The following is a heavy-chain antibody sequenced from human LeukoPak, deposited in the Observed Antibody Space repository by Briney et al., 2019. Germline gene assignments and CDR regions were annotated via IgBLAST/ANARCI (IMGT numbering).Heavy chain of an antibody. CDR3: AKSTTVPNYFDY. CDR1: GFTFSSYG. J-gene: IGHJ4*02. CDR2: ISGSGGST. D-gene: IGHD4-17*01. Sequence: QPGGSLRLSCAASGFTFSSYGMSWVRQAPGKGLEWVSAISGSGGSTYYADSVKGRFTISRDNSKNTLYLQMNSLRAEDTAVYYCAKSTTVPNYFDYWGQGTLVTVSS. V-gene: IGHV3-23*01.